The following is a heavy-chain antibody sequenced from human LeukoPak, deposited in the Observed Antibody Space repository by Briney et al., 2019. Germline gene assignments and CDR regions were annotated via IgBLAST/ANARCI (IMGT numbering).Heavy chain of an antibody. D-gene: IGHD6-13*01. J-gene: IGHJ4*02. CDR2: IYYSGST. CDR3: ARHGSIATGAFTY. CDR1: GGSISRSSYY. V-gene: IGHV4-39*01. Sequence: PSETLSLTCSVSGGSISRSSYYWGWTRQPPGKGLEWIGSIYYSGSTYHNPSLKSRVTISVDTSRNQFSLKLGSVTAADTAVYYCARHGSIATGAFTYWGQGTLVTVSS.